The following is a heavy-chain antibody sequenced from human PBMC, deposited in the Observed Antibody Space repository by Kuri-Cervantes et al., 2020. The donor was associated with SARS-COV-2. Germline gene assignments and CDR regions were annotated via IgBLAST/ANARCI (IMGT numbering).Heavy chain of an antibody. D-gene: IGHD3-3*01. J-gene: IGHJ6*03. V-gene: IGHV4-39*01. CDR2: IYYSGST. CDR1: GGSISSSSYY. Sequence: GSLRLSCTVSGGSISSSSYYWGWIRQPPGKGLEWIGSIYYSGSTYYNPSLKSRVTISVDTSKNQFSLKLSSVTAADTAVYYCRYSGWSGPYYYYMDVWGKGTTVTDSS. CDR3: RYSGWSGPYYYYMDV.